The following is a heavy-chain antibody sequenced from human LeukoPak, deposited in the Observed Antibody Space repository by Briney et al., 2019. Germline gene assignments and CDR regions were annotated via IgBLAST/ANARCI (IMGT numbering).Heavy chain of an antibody. Sequence: GESLKISCKGSGYSFTSYWIGWVRQMPGKGLEWMGIIYPGDSDTRYSPSFQGQVTISADQSISTDYLQWSSLKASDTAMYYCARISRDGYNAYYYYYMDVWGKGTTVTVSS. CDR2: IYPGDSDT. V-gene: IGHV5-51*01. CDR3: ARISRDGYNAYYYYYMDV. D-gene: IGHD5-24*01. CDR1: GYSFTSYW. J-gene: IGHJ6*03.